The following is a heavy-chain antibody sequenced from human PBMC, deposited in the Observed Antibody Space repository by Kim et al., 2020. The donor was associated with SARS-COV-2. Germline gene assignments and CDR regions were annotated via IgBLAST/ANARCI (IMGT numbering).Heavy chain of an antibody. CDR1: GFTFSSYG. J-gene: IGHJ4*02. V-gene: IGHV3-33*06. CDR3: AKDIEMRSDHFDY. D-gene: IGHD6-19*01. CDR2: IWYDGSNK. Sequence: GGSLRLSCAASGFTFSSYGMHWVRQAPGKGLEWVAVIWYDGSNKYYADSVKGRFTISRDNSKNTLYLQMNSLRAEDTAVYYCAKDIEMRSDHFDYWGQGTLVTVSS.